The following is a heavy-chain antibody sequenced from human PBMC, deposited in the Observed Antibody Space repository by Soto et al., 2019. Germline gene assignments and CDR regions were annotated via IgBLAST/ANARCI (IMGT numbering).Heavy chain of an antibody. D-gene: IGHD3-3*02. V-gene: IGHV4-39*01. J-gene: IGHJ5*02. CDR2: IFYLGSS. Sequence: SETLSLTCTVSGDSIISSDFYFCCVRQPPWRGLEWIGSIFYLGSSYYNPSLKSRVTMSVDTSKNQFSLRLRSVTAADTALYFCARHSLALRKNNWFDPWGQGIMVTVSS. CDR3: ARHSLALRKNNWFDP. CDR1: GDSIISSDFY.